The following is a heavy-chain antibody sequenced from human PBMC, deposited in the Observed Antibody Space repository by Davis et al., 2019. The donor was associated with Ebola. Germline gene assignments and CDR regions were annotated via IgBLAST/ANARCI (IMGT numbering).Heavy chain of an antibody. Sequence: GESLKISCAASGFTFSSYSMNWVRQAPGKGLEWVSYISDSSTTIYYADSVKGRFTISRDNAKNSLYLQMNSLRDEDTAVYYCARFQGRGSSPTYFDCWGQGTLVTVSS. CDR2: ISDSSTTI. V-gene: IGHV3-48*02. CDR1: GFTFSSYS. J-gene: IGHJ4*02. D-gene: IGHD6-6*01. CDR3: ARFQGRGSSPTYFDC.